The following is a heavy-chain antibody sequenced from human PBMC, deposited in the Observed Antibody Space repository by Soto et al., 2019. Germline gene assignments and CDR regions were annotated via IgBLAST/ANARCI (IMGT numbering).Heavy chain of an antibody. CDR2: INPNSSGT. D-gene: IGHD2-15*01. Sequence: GTSVKVSCKDSGYTFTGYYRHWARQAPEQRLEWMGWINPNSSGTNYAQKFQGWVTMTRDTSISTAYMELSRLRSDDSAVYYCARLIFPFGYCSGGSRTNAEAFEIWGQGTIVTVSS. CDR1: GYTFTGYY. CDR3: ARLIFPFGYCSGGSRTNAEAFEI. J-gene: IGHJ3*02. V-gene: IGHV1-2*04.